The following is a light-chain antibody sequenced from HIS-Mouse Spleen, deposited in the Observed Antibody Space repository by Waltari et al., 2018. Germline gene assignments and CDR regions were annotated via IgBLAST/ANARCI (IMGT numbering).Light chain of an antibody. CDR3: QVWDSSSDLHV. Sequence: SYVLTQPPSVSVAPGQTARITCGGTNIGSKSVHWYQQKPGQAPVLVVYDDSDRPSGIPERFSGSNSGNTATLTISRVEAGDEADYYCQVWDSSSDLHVFGTGTKVTVL. CDR2: DDS. CDR1: NIGSKS. J-gene: IGLJ1*01. V-gene: IGLV3-21*02.